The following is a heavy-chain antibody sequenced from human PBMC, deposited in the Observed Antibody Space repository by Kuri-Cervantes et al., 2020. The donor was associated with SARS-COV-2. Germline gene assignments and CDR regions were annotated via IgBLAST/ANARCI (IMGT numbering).Heavy chain of an antibody. CDR2: IRYDGSNK. CDR3: AKDQHGIVVVVAAVDS. J-gene: IGHJ4*02. Sequence: LSLTCAASGFTFSSYGMHWVRQAPGKGLEWVAFIRYDGSNKYYADSVKGRFTISRDNSKNTLYLQMNSLRAEDTAVYYCAKDQHGIVVVVAAVDSWGQGTLVTVSS. CDR1: GFTFSSYG. V-gene: IGHV3-30*02. D-gene: IGHD2-15*01.